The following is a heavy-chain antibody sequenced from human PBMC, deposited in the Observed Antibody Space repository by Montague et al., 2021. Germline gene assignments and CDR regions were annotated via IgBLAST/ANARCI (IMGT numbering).Heavy chain of an antibody. D-gene: IGHD2-2*01. V-gene: IGHV3-9*01. Sequence: SLRLSFSASGFTFDDYAMHWVRQTPGKGLEWVSGISWNSGSIGYADSVKGRFTISRDNAKNSLYLQMNSLRAEDTALYYCAKDAGIVVVPARHFDYWGQGTLVTVSS. CDR1: GFTFDDYA. CDR3: AKDAGIVVVPARHFDY. CDR2: ISWNSGSI. J-gene: IGHJ4*02.